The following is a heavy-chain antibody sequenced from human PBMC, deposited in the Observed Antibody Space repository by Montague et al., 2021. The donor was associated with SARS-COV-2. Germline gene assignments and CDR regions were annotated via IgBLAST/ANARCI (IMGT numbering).Heavy chain of an antibody. CDR1: GGSISSYY. D-gene: IGHD4-23*01. CDR2: IYHNGST. V-gene: IGHV4-59*01. J-gene: IGHJ6*01. CDR3: ARGGGNSADYYNYTMDV. Sequence: SETLSLTCTVSGGSISSYYWTWIRQPPGKGLESIGYIYHNGSTKYNPSLKSRVTISVDTSKNQFSLKLSSVSVADTAVYYCARGGGNSADYYNYTMDVWGKGPRSPSSQ.